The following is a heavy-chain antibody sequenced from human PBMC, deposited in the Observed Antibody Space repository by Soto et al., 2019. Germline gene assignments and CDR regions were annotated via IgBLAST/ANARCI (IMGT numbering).Heavy chain of an antibody. Sequence: EVQLLESGGGLVQPGGSLRLSCAASGFTFSSYAMSWVRQAPGKGLEWGSAISGSGGSTYYADSVKGRFTISRDNSKNTLYLQMNSLRAEDTAVYYCAKVLVRGVIALHYYGMDVWGQGTTVTVSS. CDR1: GFTFSSYA. CDR2: ISGSGGST. V-gene: IGHV3-23*01. D-gene: IGHD3-10*01. CDR3: AKVLVRGVIALHYYGMDV. J-gene: IGHJ6*02.